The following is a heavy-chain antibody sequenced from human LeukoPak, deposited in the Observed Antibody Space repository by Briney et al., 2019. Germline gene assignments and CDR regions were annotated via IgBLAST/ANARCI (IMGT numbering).Heavy chain of an antibody. CDR1: GGSISSYY. Sequence: SETLSLTCTVSGGSISSYYWSWIRQPPGKGLEWIGEINHSGSTNYNPSLKSRVTISVDTSKNQFSLKLSSVTAADTAVYYCARWHYGFPNWIDPWGQGTLVTVSS. CDR2: INHSGST. D-gene: IGHD3-10*01. J-gene: IGHJ5*02. CDR3: ARWHYGFPNWIDP. V-gene: IGHV4-34*01.